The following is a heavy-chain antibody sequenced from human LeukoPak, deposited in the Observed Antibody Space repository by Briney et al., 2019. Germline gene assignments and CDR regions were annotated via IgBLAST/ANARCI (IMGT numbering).Heavy chain of an antibody. CDR3: AKASKKGIAAAGYFDY. V-gene: IGHV3-23*01. D-gene: IGHD6-13*01. CDR1: GFTVSSNY. J-gene: IGHJ4*02. CDR2: ISGSGVST. Sequence: GGSLRLSCAASGFTVSSNYMSWVRQAPGKGLEWVSAISGSGVSTYYADSVKGRFTVSRDYSKNTLYLQMNSLRAEDTAVYYCAKASKKGIAAAGYFDYWGQGTLVTVSS.